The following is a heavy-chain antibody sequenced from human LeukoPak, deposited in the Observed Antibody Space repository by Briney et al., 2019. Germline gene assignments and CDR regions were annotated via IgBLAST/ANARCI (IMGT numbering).Heavy chain of an antibody. CDR3: ARELDYGDYDDAFDI. J-gene: IGHJ3*02. CDR2: IYYSGST. D-gene: IGHD4-17*01. V-gene: IGHV4-59*01. Sequence: SETLSLTCTASGGSISSYYWSWIRQPPGKGLEWIGYIYYSGSTNYNPSLKSRVTISVDTSKNQFSLKLSSVTAADTAVYYCARELDYGDYDDAFDIWGQGTMVTVSS. CDR1: GGSISSYY.